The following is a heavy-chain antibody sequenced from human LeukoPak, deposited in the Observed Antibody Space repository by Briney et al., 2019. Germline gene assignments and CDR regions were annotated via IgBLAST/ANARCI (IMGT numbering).Heavy chain of an antibody. CDR3: ARARWQLVPYFDS. CDR2: INPNSGGT. CDR1: GYTFTDYY. J-gene: IGHJ4*02. D-gene: IGHD6-6*01. Sequence: ASVKVSCKASGYTFTDYYMHWVRQAPGQGLEWMGWINPNSGGTNFAQKFQGRVAMTRDTSISTAYMELGSLRSDDTAVYYCARARWQLVPYFDSWGQGTLVSVSS. V-gene: IGHV1-2*02.